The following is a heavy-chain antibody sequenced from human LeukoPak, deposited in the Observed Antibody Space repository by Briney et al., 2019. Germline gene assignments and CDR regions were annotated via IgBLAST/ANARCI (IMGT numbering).Heavy chain of an antibody. Sequence: GGSLRLSCAASGFAFSSYAMHWVRQAPGKGLQWVAIIQYDGSDKFYGDSVKGRFTISRDNSKNTLYLQMNNLRAEDTAVYYCARDPKRYCSGGSCYVDSWGQGTLVTVSS. CDR1: GFAFSSYA. CDR3: ARDPKRYCSGGSCYVDS. D-gene: IGHD2-15*01. V-gene: IGHV3-30-3*01. J-gene: IGHJ4*02. CDR2: IQYDGSDK.